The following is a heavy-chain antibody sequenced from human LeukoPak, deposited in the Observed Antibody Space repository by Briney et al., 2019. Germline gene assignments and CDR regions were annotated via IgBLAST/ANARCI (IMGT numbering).Heavy chain of an antibody. CDR1: GFTLSIYQ. Sequence: GGSLRLSCVASGFTLSIYQLNWVRQAPGKGLEWLSYISSRSDDIYYAELVRGRFATSRDTAKNSSLMQMAALTAEATGIYFCARGMPTRTFDLWGQGTLVTVSS. V-gene: IGHV3-21*04. J-gene: IGHJ4*02. CDR2: ISSRSDDI. CDR3: ARGMPTRTFDL. D-gene: IGHD1-14*01.